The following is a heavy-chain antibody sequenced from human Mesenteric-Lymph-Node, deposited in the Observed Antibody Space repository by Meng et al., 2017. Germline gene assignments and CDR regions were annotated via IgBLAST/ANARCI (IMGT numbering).Heavy chain of an antibody. Sequence: ASVKVSCKASGGTFSSYAISWVRQAPGQGLEWMGWMNPNSGNTGYAQKFQGRVTITRNTSISTAYMELSSLRSEDTAVYYCAREDGSGSYDAFDIWGQGTMVTVSS. J-gene: IGHJ3*02. D-gene: IGHD3-10*01. CDR3: AREDGSGSYDAFDI. V-gene: IGHV1-8*03. CDR1: GGTFSSYA. CDR2: MNPNSGNT.